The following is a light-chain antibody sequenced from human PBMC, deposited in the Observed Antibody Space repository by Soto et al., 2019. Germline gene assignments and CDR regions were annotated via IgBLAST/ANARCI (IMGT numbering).Light chain of an antibody. Sequence: QSALTQPASVSGSPGQSITISCTGASTDVDGYDYVSWYQQHPGQAPKLMIYDVNNRPSGVSYRFSGSKSGDTASLTISGLQAEDEGDYYCCAHSTSGTHVFGTGTKVTVL. V-gene: IGLV2-14*03. CDR3: CAHSTSGTHV. CDR2: DVN. CDR1: STDVDGYDY. J-gene: IGLJ1*01.